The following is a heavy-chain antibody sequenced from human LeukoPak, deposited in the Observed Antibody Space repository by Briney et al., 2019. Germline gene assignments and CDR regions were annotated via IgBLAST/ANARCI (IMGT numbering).Heavy chain of an antibody. CDR3: ARYYYDAKAFDV. V-gene: IGHV3-30*03. CDR1: GXTLSPYG. CDR2: ISYEGGTQ. D-gene: IGHD3-22*01. Sequence: AGGSLRLSWAASGXTLSPYGVHWVRQAPGKGLESVAVISYEGGTQHYADSVKGRFIISRHISKNTLYLQMNSLRPEDTAVYYCARYYYDAKAFDVWGQGTMVTVSS. J-gene: IGHJ3*01.